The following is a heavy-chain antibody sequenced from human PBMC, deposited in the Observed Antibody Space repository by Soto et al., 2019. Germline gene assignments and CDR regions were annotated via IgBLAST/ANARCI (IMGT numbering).Heavy chain of an antibody. V-gene: IGHV1-69*06. J-gene: IGHJ2*01. D-gene: IGHD2-2*01. CDR1: GGTFSSYA. CDR3: ARVSAAMGRDYWYFYL. Sequence: QVQLVQSGAEVKKPGSSVKVSCKASGGTFSSYAISWVRQAPGHGLEWMGGIIPIFGTAHYAQKFQGRVTITADKSTSTADMELSSLRSEDTAVYYCARVSAAMGRDYWYFYLWGRGTLVTVSS. CDR2: IIPIFGTA.